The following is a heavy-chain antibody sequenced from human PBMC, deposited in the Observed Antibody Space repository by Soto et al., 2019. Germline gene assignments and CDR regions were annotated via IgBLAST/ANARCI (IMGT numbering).Heavy chain of an antibody. CDR1: GFTFRSYA. CDR2: VSASGTGT. J-gene: IGHJ6*02. D-gene: IGHD3-3*01. Sequence: LRLSCAASGFTFRSYAMSWVRQAPGKGLEWVSAVSASGTGTYYSDSVKGRFTISRDNSKNTLYLQMNSLRAEDTAVYYCAREARRPQLRFLEWSPQVGMDVWGQGTTVTVSS. V-gene: IGHV3-23*01. CDR3: AREARRPQLRFLEWSPQVGMDV.